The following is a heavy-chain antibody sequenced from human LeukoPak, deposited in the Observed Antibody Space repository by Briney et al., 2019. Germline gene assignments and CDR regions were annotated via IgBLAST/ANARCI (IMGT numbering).Heavy chain of an antibody. J-gene: IGHJ4*02. CDR1: GFTFSSYG. V-gene: IGHV3-30*02. CDR2: IQYDGSNK. CDR3: AKFRSRYSYGYGYLAAFDY. Sequence: GGSLRLSCAASGFTFSSYGMHWVRQAPGKGLEWVAFIQYDGSNKYYADSVKGRFTISRDNSKNMLYLQMNSLRAEDTAVYYCAKFRSRYSYGYGYLAAFDYWGQGTLVTVSS. D-gene: IGHD5-18*01.